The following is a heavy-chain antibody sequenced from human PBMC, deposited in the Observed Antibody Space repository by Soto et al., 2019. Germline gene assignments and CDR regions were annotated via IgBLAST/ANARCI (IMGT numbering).Heavy chain of an antibody. Sequence: PSQTLSLTCALSGDSVSSNSAAWNWIRQSPSRGLEGLGRTYYRSKWYNDYAVSVKSRITINPDTYKNQFSLQLNSVTPEDTAVYYCARHPIEAAGTTSPRPFDYWGQGTLVTVSS. D-gene: IGHD6-13*01. CDR3: ARHPIEAAGTTSPRPFDY. CDR2: TYYRSKWYN. CDR1: GDSVSSNSAA. V-gene: IGHV6-1*01. J-gene: IGHJ4*02.